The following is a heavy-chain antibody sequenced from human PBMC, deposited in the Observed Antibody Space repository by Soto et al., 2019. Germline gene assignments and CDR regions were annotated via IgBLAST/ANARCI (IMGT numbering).Heavy chain of an antibody. CDR3: ARVDSIRNPKYYYGSGSYYSWFDP. D-gene: IGHD3-10*01. CDR1: GGTFSSYA. Sequence: QVQLVQSGAEVKKPGSSVKVSCKASGGTFSSYAISWVRQAPGQGLEWMGGIIPIFGTANYAQKFQGRVTITADESTSTAYMELSSLRSEDTAVYYCARVDSIRNPKYYYGSGSYYSWFDPWGQGTLVTVSS. J-gene: IGHJ5*02. V-gene: IGHV1-69*01. CDR2: IIPIFGTA.